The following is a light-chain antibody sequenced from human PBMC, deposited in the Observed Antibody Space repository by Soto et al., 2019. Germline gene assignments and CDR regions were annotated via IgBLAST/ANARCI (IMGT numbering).Light chain of an antibody. CDR2: EVS. CDR3: SSYAGSSYV. V-gene: IGLV2-8*01. CDR1: SSDVGGYNY. Sequence: QSVLTQPPSASGSPGQSVTISCTGTSSDVGGYNYVSWYQQHPGKAPKLMIYEVSKRPSGVPDRFSGSKSGNTASLTVSGLQAEDEADYYCSSYAGSSYVLGTGTKLTVL. J-gene: IGLJ1*01.